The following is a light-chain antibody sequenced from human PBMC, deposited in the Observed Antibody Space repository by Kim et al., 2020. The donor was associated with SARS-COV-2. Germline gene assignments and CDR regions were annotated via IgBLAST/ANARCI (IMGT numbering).Light chain of an antibody. CDR2: WAS. J-gene: IGKJ1*01. V-gene: IGKV4-1*01. CDR3: QQYYGTPWT. Sequence: ATINCKSSQSVLYNSNNKNYLAWFQQKPGQSPKLLISWASTRESGVPDRFSGSGSGTDFTLTINSLQAADVAVYYCQQYYGTPWTFGQGTKVDIK. CDR1: QSVLYNSNNKNY.